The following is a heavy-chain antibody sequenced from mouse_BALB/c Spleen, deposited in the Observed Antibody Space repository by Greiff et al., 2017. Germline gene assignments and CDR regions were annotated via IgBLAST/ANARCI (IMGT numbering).Heavy chain of an antibody. D-gene: IGHD2-3*01. CDR1: GYSITSDYA. CDR2: ISYSGST. Sequence: EVQLQESGPGLVKPSQSLSLTCTVTGYSITSDYAWNWIRQFPGNKLEWMGYISYSGSTSYNPSLKSRISITRDTSKNQFFLQLNSVTTEDTATYYCARGWLLRENAMDYWGQGTSVTVSS. CDR3: ARGWLLRENAMDY. V-gene: IGHV3-2*02. J-gene: IGHJ4*01.